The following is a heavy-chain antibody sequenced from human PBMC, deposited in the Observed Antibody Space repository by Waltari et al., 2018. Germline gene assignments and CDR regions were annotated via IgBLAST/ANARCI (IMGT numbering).Heavy chain of an antibody. Sequence: EVQLLESGGGLVQPGGSLRLSCAASGFTFSSYAMSWVRQAPGKGLEWVSVIYSGGSTDYADSVKGRFTISRDNSKNTLYLQMNSLRAEDTAVYYCAKEGLGAYCLDYWGQGTLVTVSS. J-gene: IGHJ4*02. D-gene: IGHD2-21*01. V-gene: IGHV3-23*03. CDR1: GFTFSSYA. CDR2: IYSGGST. CDR3: AKEGLGAYCLDY.